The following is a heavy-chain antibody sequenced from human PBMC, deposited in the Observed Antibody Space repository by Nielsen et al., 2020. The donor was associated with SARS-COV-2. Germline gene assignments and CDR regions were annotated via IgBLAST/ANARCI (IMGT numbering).Heavy chain of an antibody. CDR1: GFPFSSYE. CDR2: IDGNGRNI. J-gene: IGHJ4*02. V-gene: IGHV3-48*03. D-gene: IGHD6-13*01. CDR3: ARDLYSSSWY. Sequence: GGSLRLSCAASGFPFSSYEMNWVRQAPGKALEWLSYIDGNGRNIFYADSVKGRFTISRDNSKNTLYLQMNSLRAEDTAVYYCARDLYSSSWYWGQGTLVTVSS.